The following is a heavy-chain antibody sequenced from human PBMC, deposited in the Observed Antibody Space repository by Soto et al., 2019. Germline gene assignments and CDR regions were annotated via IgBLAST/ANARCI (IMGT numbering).Heavy chain of an antibody. CDR3: ARDLSAIFGVVIRKGMDV. Sequence: ASVKVSCKASGHTFTGYYMHWVRQAPGQGLEWMGWINPNSGGTNYAQKFQGRVTMTRDTSISTAYMELSRLRSDDTAVYYCARDLSAIFGVVIRKGMDVWGKGTTVTVSS. D-gene: IGHD3-3*01. V-gene: IGHV1-2*02. J-gene: IGHJ6*04. CDR1: GHTFTGYY. CDR2: INPNSGGT.